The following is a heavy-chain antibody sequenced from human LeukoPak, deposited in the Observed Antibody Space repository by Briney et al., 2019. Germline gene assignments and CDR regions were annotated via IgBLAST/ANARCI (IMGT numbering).Heavy chain of an antibody. CDR2: IIPILGIA. Sequence: SVKVSCKASGGTFSSYTISWVRQAPGQGLEWMGRIIPILGIANYAQKFQGRVTIPADKSTSTAYMELSSLRSEDTAVYYCARDFEGERWLQLGAFDIWGQGTMVTVPS. CDR3: ARDFEGERWLQLGAFDI. V-gene: IGHV1-69*04. D-gene: IGHD5-24*01. CDR1: GGTFSSYT. J-gene: IGHJ3*02.